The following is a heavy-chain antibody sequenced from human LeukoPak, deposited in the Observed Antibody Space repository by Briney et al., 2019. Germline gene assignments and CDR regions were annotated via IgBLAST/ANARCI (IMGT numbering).Heavy chain of an antibody. Sequence: SETLSLTCTVSGGSISSYYWSWIRQPPGKGLEWIGYIYYSGSTNYNPSLKSRVTMSVDTSKNQFSLKLSSVTAADTAVYYCARDNVAYSSSWYQGYYYYGMDVWGQGTTVTVSS. CDR2: IYYSGST. CDR3: ARDNVAYSSSWYQGYYYYGMDV. D-gene: IGHD6-13*01. J-gene: IGHJ6*02. CDR1: GGSISSYY. V-gene: IGHV4-59*01.